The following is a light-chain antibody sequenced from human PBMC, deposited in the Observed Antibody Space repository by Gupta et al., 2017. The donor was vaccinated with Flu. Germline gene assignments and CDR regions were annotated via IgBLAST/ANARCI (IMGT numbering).Light chain of an antibody. J-gene: IGLJ3*02. Sequence: SELTQPPSVPEAPRQTAQTPGGGDKIETKSVHWYQQKPGQAPVLVVYDNSERLSGSPERFSGSNSASTPTLTISKVEDGEEAEYLCQVWHIDSDNLGVFGGGTKLTVL. CDR2: DNS. CDR1: KIETKS. CDR3: QVWHIDSDNLGV. V-gene: IGLV3-21*02.